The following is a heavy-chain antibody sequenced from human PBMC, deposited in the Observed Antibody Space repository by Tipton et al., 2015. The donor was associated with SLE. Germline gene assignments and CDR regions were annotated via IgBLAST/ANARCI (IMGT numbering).Heavy chain of an antibody. Sequence: TLSLTCTVSGGSISGYYWSWIRQPAGKGLEWIGHIYRSGSINYNPSLKSRLTISIDTLKNQFSLRLHSLTAADTAVYYCARQSFGGSWEFDSWGQGALVIVSS. CDR3: ARQSFGGSWEFDS. CDR1: GGSISGYY. CDR2: IYRSGSI. J-gene: IGHJ4*02. D-gene: IGHD2-15*01. V-gene: IGHV4-59*08.